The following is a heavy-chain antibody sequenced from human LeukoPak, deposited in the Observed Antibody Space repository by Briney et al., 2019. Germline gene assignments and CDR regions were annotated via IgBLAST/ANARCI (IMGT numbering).Heavy chain of an antibody. D-gene: IGHD3-3*01. CDR3: AREGDPRGGRAYYDFWSGYYKTAPVDAFDI. J-gene: IGHJ3*02. CDR1: GGSVSSGSYY. V-gene: IGHV4-61*01. CDR2: IYYSGST. Sequence: SETLSLTCTVSGGSVSSGSYYWSWIRQPPGKGLEWIGDIYYSGSTNYNPSLKSRVTISVDTSKNQFSLKLSSVTAADTAVYYCAREGDPRGGRAYYDFWSGYYKTAPVDAFDIWGQGTMVTVSS.